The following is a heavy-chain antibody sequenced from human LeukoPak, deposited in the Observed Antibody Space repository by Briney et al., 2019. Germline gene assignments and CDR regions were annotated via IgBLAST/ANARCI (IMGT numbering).Heavy chain of an antibody. CDR1: GYFISSGYN. CDR2: IYHSGTT. CDR3: ARVGPGYFEWVLPKHNWFDP. Sequence: SETLSLTCTVSGYFISSGYNWAWIRLPPGKGLEWMGSIYHSGTTYYNPSLKSRVTVSVDTSKNQFSLKLRSVTAADTAVYYCARVGPGYFEWVLPKHNWFDPWGQGILVTVSS. J-gene: IGHJ5*02. D-gene: IGHD3-9*01. V-gene: IGHV4-38-2*02.